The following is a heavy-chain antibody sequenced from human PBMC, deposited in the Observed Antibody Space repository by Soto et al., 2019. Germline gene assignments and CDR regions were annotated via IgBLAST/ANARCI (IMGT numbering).Heavy chain of an antibody. V-gene: IGHV4-59*08. CDR2: IYYSGST. CDR3: ARHKWLRLSSAAFDI. J-gene: IGHJ3*02. Sequence: SETLSLTCTVSGGSISSYYWSWIRQPPGKGLEWIGCIYYSGSTNYNPSLKSRVTISVDTSKNQFSLKLSSVTAADTAVYYCARHKWLRLSSAAFDIWGQGTMVTVSS. CDR1: GGSISSYY. D-gene: IGHD5-12*01.